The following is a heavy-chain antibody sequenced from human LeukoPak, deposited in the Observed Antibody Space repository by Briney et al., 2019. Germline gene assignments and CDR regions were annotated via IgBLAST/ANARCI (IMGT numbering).Heavy chain of an antibody. D-gene: IGHD6-19*01. J-gene: IGHJ4*02. Sequence: GGSLRLSCAASGFTFSSYGMHWVRQAPGKGLEWVAVISYDGSNKYYADSVKGRFTISRDNSKNTLYLQMNSLRAEDTAVYYCAKERRVSSGWTLPYYFDYWGQGTLVTVSS. CDR2: ISYDGSNK. CDR3: AKERRVSSGWTLPYYFDY. V-gene: IGHV3-30*18. CDR1: GFTFSSYG.